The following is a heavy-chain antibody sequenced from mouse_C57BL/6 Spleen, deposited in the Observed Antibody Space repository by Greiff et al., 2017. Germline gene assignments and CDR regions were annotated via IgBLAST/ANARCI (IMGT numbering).Heavy chain of an antibody. CDR1: GFTFSDFY. V-gene: IGHV7-1*01. J-gene: IGHJ3*01. Sequence: EVKVVESGGGLVQSGRSLRLSCATSGFTFSDFYMEWVRQAPGKGLEWIAASRNKANDYTTEYSASVKGRFIVSRDTSQSILYLQMNALRAEDTAIYYCARGAYWGQGTLVTVSA. CDR3: ARGAY. CDR2: SRNKANDYTT.